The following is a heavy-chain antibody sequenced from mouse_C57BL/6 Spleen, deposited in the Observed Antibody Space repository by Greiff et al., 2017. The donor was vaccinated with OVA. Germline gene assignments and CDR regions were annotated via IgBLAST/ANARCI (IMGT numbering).Heavy chain of an antibody. CDR2: ISSGSSTI. Sequence: EVKLQESGGGLVKPGGSLKLSCAASGFTFSDYGMHWVRQAPEKGLEWVAYISSGSSTIYYADTVKGRFTISRDNAKNTLFLQMTSLRSEDTAMYYCASPYYGSAWFAYWGQGTLVTVSA. CDR1: GFTFSDYG. J-gene: IGHJ3*01. V-gene: IGHV5-17*01. CDR3: ASPYYGSAWFAY. D-gene: IGHD1-1*01.